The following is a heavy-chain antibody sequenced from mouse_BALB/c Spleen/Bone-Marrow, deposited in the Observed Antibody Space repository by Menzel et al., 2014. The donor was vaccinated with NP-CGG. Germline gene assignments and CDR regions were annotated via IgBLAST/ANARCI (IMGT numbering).Heavy chain of an antibody. CDR1: GDSITSGY. CDR2: ISYSGST. J-gene: IGHJ2*01. D-gene: IGHD1-1*01. Sequence: EVKLVESGPSLVKPSQTLSLTCSVTGDSITSGYWNWIRKFPGNKLEYMGYISYSGSTYHNPSLKSRISITRDTSKNQYYLQLNSVTTEDTATYYCARYYGSTYGYYFDYWGQGTTLTVSS. V-gene: IGHV3-8*02. CDR3: ARYYGSTYGYYFDY.